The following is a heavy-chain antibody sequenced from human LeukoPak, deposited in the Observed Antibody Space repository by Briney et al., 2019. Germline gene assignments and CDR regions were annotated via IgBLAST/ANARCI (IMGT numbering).Heavy chain of an antibody. J-gene: IGHJ3*02. CDR1: GGSINNYY. D-gene: IGHD3-9*01. Sequence: SETLSLTCTVSGGSINNYYWSWIRQPPGKGLEWIGYIYYSGSTNYNPSLKSRVTISVDTSKNQFSLKLSSVTAADTAVYYCAREALVLRYFDWLPQSSDAFDIWGQGTMVTVSS. CDR3: AREALVLRYFDWLPQSSDAFDI. CDR2: IYYSGST. V-gene: IGHV4-59*12.